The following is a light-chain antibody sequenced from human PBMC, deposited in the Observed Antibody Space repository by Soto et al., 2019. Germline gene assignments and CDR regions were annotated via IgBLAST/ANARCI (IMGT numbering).Light chain of an antibody. J-gene: IGLJ1*01. CDR2: EGT. CDR1: SSDVGNYNV. V-gene: IGLV2-23*01. CDR3: CSYAGSDTYV. Sequence: QSAVAQAASVSESPGQSITISCTGTSSDVGNYNVVSWYQHHPGRAPKVLIYEGTKRPSGVSNRFSGSTSGNVASLTISGLQAEDEANYYCCSYAGSDTYVYGTGTKVTVL.